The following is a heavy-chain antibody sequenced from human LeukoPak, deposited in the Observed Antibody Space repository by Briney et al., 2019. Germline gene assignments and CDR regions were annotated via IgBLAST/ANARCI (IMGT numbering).Heavy chain of an antibody. CDR3: ARGEDIVVVVAAYFDY. V-gene: IGHV3-23*01. J-gene: IGHJ4*02. Sequence: PGGSLRLSCAASGFTFSSYAMSWVRQAPGEGLEWVSAITGSGGSTYYADSVKGWFTISRDNSKNTLYLQMNSLRAEDTAVYHCARGEDIVVVVAAYFDYWGQGTLVTVSS. CDR2: ITGSGGST. D-gene: IGHD2-15*01. CDR1: GFTFSSYA.